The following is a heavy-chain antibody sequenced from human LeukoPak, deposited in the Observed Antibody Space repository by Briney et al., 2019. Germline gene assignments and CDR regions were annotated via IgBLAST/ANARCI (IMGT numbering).Heavy chain of an antibody. J-gene: IGHJ4*02. Sequence: ASVKVSCKASGYTFIGYYMHWVRQASGKGLEWVGRIRSKANSYATAYAASVKGRFTISRDDSKNTAYLHMNSLKTEDTAVYYCTRQPSYYFDYWGQGTLVTVSS. V-gene: IGHV3-73*01. CDR2: IRSKANSYAT. CDR3: TRQPSYYFDY. CDR1: GYTFIGYY.